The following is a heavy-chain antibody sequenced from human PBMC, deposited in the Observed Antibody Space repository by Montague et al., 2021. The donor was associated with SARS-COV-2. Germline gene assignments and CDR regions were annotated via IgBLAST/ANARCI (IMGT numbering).Heavy chain of an antibody. V-gene: IGHV4-4*02. D-gene: IGHD1-26*01. J-gene: IGHJ5*02. CDR3: ALPLGGARFDP. CDR1: GGSVSSDNW. Sequence: SETLSLTCTVSGGSVSSDNWWTWVRQPPGKGLEWIGEIYHSGTTNYNPSLQSRVTISVDKSRNHLSLNLRSVTAADTAMYYCALPLGGARFDPWGQGNLVTVSS. CDR2: IYHSGTT.